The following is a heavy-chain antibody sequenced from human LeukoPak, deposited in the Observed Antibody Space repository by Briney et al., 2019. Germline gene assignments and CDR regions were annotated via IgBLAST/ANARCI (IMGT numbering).Heavy chain of an antibody. CDR2: TYYWSKWYY. Sequence: SQTLSLTRAISGDSVSSNSAAWNWIRQSPSKGLEWLGRTYYWSKWYYDYAVAVKSRISINPDTSKNQFSLQLSSVTPEDTAVYYCSREVAYCGDDCYSAEFDYWGQGILVTVSS. D-gene: IGHD2-21*02. CDR1: GDSVSSNSAA. J-gene: IGHJ4*02. CDR3: SREVAYCGDDCYSAEFDY. V-gene: IGHV6-1*01.